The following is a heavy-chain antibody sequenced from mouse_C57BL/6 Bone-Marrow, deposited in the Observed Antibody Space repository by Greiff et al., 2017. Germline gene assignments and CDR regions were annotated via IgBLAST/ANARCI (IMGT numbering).Heavy chain of an antibody. V-gene: IGHV1-63*01. CDR2: IYPGGGYT. CDR1: GYTFTNYW. J-gene: IGHJ4*01. Sequence: QVQLKQSGAELVRPGTSVKMSCKASGYTFTNYWIGWAKQRPGHGLEWIGDIYPGGGYTNYNEKFKGKATLTADKSSSTAYMQFSSLTSEDSAIYYCARATTVVPYAMDYWGQGTSVTVSS. D-gene: IGHD1-1*01. CDR3: ARATTVVPYAMDY.